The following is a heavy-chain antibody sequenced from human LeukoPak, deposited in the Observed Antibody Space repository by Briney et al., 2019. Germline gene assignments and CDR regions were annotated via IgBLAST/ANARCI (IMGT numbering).Heavy chain of an antibody. J-gene: IGHJ1*01. D-gene: IGHD3-3*01. V-gene: IGHV1-46*01. CDR1: GYTLTELS. Sequence: ASVKVSCKVSGYTLTELSMHWVRQAPGQGLEWMGLINPSGGSTTYAQKFQGRVTMTRDTSTSTVHMELSSLRSEDTAVYYCAIQKGTIFGDVSPLSKHFHHWGQGTLVTVSS. CDR3: AIQKGTIFGDVSPLSKHFHH. CDR2: INPSGGST.